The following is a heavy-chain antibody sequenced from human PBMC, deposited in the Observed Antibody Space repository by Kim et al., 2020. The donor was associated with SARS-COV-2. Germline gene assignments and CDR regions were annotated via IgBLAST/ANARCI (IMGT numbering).Heavy chain of an antibody. Sequence: SETLSLTCTVSGGSISSSSYYWGWIRQPPGKGLEWIGSIYDSGSTYYNPSLKSRVTISVDTSKNQFSLKLSSVTAADTAVYYCARLGIQNSGYDPPLIDYWGQGTLVTVSS. J-gene: IGHJ4*02. CDR3: ARLGIQNSGYDPPLIDY. CDR1: GGSISSSSYY. CDR2: IYDSGST. D-gene: IGHD5-12*01. V-gene: IGHV4-39*07.